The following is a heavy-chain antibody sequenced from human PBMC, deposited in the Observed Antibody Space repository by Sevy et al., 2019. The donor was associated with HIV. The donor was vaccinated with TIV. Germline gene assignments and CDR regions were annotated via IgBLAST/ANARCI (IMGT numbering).Heavy chain of an antibody. V-gene: IGHV3-9*01. CDR1: GFTFDDYA. J-gene: IGHJ4*02. D-gene: IGHD6-19*01. CDR3: ARDIVGAVAATPDY. Sequence: GGSLRLSCAASGFTFDDYAMHWVRQAPGKGLEWVSGISWNSGSIGYADSVKGRFTISRDNAKNSLYLQMNSLRAEDTALYYCARDIVGAVAATPDYWVQGTLVTVSS. CDR2: ISWNSGSI.